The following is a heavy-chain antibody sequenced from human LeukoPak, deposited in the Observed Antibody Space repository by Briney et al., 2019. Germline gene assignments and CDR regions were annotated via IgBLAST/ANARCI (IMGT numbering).Heavy chain of an antibody. V-gene: IGHV3-23*01. Sequence: GGSLRLSCAASGFTFSSYAMSWVRQAPGKGLEWVSAISGSGGSTYYADSEKGRFTISRDNSKNTLYLQMNSLRAEDTAVYYCAKARYGYGSFDYWGQGTLVTVSS. CDR2: ISGSGGST. CDR3: AKARYGYGSFDY. J-gene: IGHJ4*02. D-gene: IGHD5-18*01. CDR1: GFTFSSYA.